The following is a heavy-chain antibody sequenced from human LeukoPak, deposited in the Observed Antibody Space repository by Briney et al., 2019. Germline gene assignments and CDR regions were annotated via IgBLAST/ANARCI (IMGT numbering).Heavy chain of an antibody. CDR3: AGAPTSWYENAFDI. CDR1: GYSISSGYY. Sequence: SETLSLTCAVSGYSISSGYYWGWIRQPPGKGLEWIGSIYHSGSTYYNPSLKSRVTISVDTSKNQFSLKLSSVTAADTAVYYCAGAPTSWYENAFDIWGLGTMVTVSS. J-gene: IGHJ3*02. V-gene: IGHV4-38-2*01. D-gene: IGHD6-13*01. CDR2: IYHSGST.